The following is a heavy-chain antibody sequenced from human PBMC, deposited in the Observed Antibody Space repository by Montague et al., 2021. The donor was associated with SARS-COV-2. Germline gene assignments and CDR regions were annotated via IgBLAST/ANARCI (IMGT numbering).Heavy chain of an antibody. CDR2: ISSSSYM. D-gene: IGHD3-22*01. J-gene: IGHJ4*02. Sequence: SLRLSCAASGFTFSSYGMHWVRQAPGKGLEWVSSISSSSYMYSADPVTGRFTISRDNAKNSLYLHMNSLRAEDTAVYYCARDSGPVGYDSSGYYIFDYWGQGTLVTVSS. CDR3: ARDSGPVGYDSSGYYIFDY. CDR1: GFTFSSYG. V-gene: IGHV3-21*06.